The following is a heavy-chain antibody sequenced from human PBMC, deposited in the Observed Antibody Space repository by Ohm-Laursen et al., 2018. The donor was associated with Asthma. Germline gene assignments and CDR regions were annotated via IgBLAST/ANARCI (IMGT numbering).Heavy chain of an antibody. J-gene: IGHJ4*02. Sequence: TLSLTCTVSGDSINSGNNYWSWIRQHPGKGLEWIGYIYYSGLTYSNPSLRSRVSISADTSKNQFSLKLSPVTAADTAVYYSARGTFYYESTGYYFFGHWGQGALATVSS. CDR2: IYYSGLT. V-gene: IGHV4-31*03. CDR1: GDSINSGNNY. D-gene: IGHD3-22*01. CDR3: ARGTFYYESTGYYFFGH.